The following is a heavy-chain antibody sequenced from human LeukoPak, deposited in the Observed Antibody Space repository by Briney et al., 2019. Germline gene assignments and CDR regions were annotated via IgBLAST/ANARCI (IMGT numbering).Heavy chain of an antibody. CDR1: GGTFSSYA. D-gene: IGHD2-15*01. CDR2: IIPIFGTA. CDR3: ARAGYCSGGSCRYYFDY. J-gene: IGHJ4*02. V-gene: IGHV1-69*05. Sequence: SVKVSCKASGGTFSSYAISWVRQAPGQGLEWMGRIIPIFGTANYAQKFQGRATITTDESTSTAYMELSSLRSEDTAVYYCARAGYCSGGSCRYYFDYWGQGTLVTVSS.